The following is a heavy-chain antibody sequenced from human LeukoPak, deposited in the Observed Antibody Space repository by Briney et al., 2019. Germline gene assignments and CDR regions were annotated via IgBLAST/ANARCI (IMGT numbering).Heavy chain of an antibody. CDR3: ARGRRDCSSTSCYNDWFDP. J-gene: IGHJ5*02. V-gene: IGHV4-61*02. CDR2: IYTSGGT. Sequence: SETLSLTCTVSGGSISSGSYYWSWIRQPAGKGLEWIGRIYTSGGTNYNPSLKSRVTISVDTSKNQFSLKLSSVTAADTAVYYCARGRRDCSSTSCYNDWFDPWGQGTLVTVSS. CDR1: GGSISSGSYY. D-gene: IGHD2-2*02.